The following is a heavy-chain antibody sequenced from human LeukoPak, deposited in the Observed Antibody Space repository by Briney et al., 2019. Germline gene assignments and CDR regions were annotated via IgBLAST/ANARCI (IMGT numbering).Heavy chain of an antibody. D-gene: IGHD5-18*01. J-gene: IGHJ4*02. CDR3: ARDGGRYSSPSFFDY. V-gene: IGHV4-61*01. CDR1: GGSISSSSYY. CDR2: IYYSGST. Sequence: SETLSLTCTVSGGSISSSSYYWGWIRQPPGKGLEWIGYIYYSGSTNYNPSLKSRVTISVDTSKNQFSLKLSSVTAADTAVYYCARDGGRYSSPSFFDYWGQGTLVTVSS.